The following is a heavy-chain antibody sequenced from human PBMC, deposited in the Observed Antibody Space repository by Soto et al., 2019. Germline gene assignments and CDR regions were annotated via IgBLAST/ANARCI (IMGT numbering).Heavy chain of an antibody. CDR3: AGDSDFPNTFDP. J-gene: IGHJ5*02. Sequence: VGSLRLSCAASGFTFSSYWMSWVRQAPGKGLEWVANIKQDGSEKYYVDSVKGRFTISRDNAKNSLYLQMNSLRAEDTAVYYCAGDSDFPNTFDPWGQGTLLTVSS. CDR1: GFTFSSYW. D-gene: IGHD3-3*01. CDR2: IKQDGSEK. V-gene: IGHV3-7*01.